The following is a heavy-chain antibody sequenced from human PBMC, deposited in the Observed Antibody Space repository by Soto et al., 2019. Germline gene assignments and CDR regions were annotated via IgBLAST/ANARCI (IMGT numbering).Heavy chain of an antibody. J-gene: IGHJ6*02. D-gene: IGHD5-12*01. CDR1: GGSISSYY. Sequence: SETLSLTCTVSGGSISSYYWSWIRQPPGKGLEWIGYIYYSGSTNYNPSLKSRVTISVDTSKNQFSLKLSSATAADTAVYYCAREAGRGLYYYYGMDVWGQGTTVTVSS. CDR3: AREAGRGLYYYYGMDV. V-gene: IGHV4-59*01. CDR2: IYYSGST.